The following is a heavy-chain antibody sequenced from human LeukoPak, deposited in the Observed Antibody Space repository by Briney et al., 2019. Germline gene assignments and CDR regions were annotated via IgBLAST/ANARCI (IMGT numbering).Heavy chain of an antibody. CDR1: GFTFSNYW. V-gene: IGHV3-7*01. D-gene: IGHD1-26*01. J-gene: IGHJ4*02. CDR3: ARDKVVGATLFDY. Sequence: PGGSLRLSCAASGFTFSNYWMSWVRQAPGKGLEWVAIISQDGSEKHYVDSVKGRFTISRDNAGNSLYLQMNSLRAEGTAVYYCARDKVVGATLFDYWGQGTLVTVPS. CDR2: ISQDGSEK.